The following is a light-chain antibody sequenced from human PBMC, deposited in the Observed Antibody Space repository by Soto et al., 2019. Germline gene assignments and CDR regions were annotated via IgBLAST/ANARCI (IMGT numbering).Light chain of an antibody. CDR3: QQYGSSRWT. V-gene: IGKV3-20*01. CDR2: GAS. J-gene: IGKJ1*01. CDR1: QSVSSSY. Sequence: EIVLTQSPGTLSLSPGERATLSCRASQSVSSSYLAWYQQKPGQAPRLLIDGASSRATGIPDRFSGSGSGTDFTLTISRLEPEDFAVYYCQQYGSSRWTFGQGTKVDTK.